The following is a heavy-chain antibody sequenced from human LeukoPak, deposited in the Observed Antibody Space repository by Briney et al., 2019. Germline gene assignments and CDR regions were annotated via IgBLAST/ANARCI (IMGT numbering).Heavy chain of an antibody. CDR1: GYSISSGYY. J-gene: IGHJ4*02. CDR2: IYHSGST. CDR3: ARGYCSGGSCSKFDY. D-gene: IGHD2-15*01. Sequence: KPSETLSLTCTVSGYSISSGYYWGWIRQPPGKGLEWIGSIYHSGSTYYNPSLKSRVTISVDTSKNQFSLKLNSVTAADTAVYYCARGYCSGGSCSKFDYWGQGTLVTVSS. V-gene: IGHV4-38-2*02.